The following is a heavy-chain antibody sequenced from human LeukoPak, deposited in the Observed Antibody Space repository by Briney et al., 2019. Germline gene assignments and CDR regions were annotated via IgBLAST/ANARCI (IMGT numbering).Heavy chain of an antibody. V-gene: IGHV1-69*05. CDR3: ARPKVEMATTVAFDY. D-gene: IGHD5-24*01. Sequence: ASXKVSCKASGGTFISYAINWVRQAPGQGLEWRGRIIPIFGTANYAQKFQGRVTITTDEYTSTDYMELSSLRSEDTAVYYCARPKVEMATTVAFDYWGQGTLVTVSS. CDR1: GGTFISYA. CDR2: IIPIFGTA. J-gene: IGHJ4*02.